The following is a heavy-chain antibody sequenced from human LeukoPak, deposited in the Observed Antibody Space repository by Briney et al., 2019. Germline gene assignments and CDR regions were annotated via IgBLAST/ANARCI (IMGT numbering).Heavy chain of an antibody. J-gene: IGHJ4*02. Sequence: GGSLRLSCAASGFTFSSYAMHWVRQAPGKGLEYVSAISSNGGSTYYANSVKGRFTISRDNSKNTLYLQMGSLRAEDMAVYYCARDRRYYGSGSPCFDYWGQGTLVTVSS. CDR2: ISSNGGST. D-gene: IGHD3-10*01. V-gene: IGHV3-64*01. CDR1: GFTFSSYA. CDR3: ARDRRYYGSGSPCFDY.